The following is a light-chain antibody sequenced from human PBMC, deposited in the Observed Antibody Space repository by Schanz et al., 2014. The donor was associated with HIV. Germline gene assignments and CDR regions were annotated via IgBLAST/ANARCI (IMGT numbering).Light chain of an antibody. J-gene: IGLJ2*01. CDR3: SSYTTSSTLV. Sequence: QSALTQPASVSGSPGQSVTISCTSTSSDFSRSDYVCWYQHHPGKAPKLLVYDVFVRPSGVSHRFSGSKSGNTASMTISGLQPEDEADYYCSSYTTSSTLVFGGGTQLTVL. CDR1: SSDFSRSDY. CDR2: DVF. V-gene: IGLV2-14*03.